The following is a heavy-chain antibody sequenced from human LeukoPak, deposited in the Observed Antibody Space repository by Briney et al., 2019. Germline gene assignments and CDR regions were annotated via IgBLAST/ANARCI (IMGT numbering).Heavy chain of an antibody. J-gene: IGHJ4*02. CDR2: ISSSSSTI. D-gene: IGHD1-7*01. V-gene: IGHV3-48*01. CDR1: GFTFSSYS. CDR3: AGTATGTTVDY. Sequence: GGSLRLSCAASGFTFSSYSMNWVRQAPGKGLVWVSYISSSSSTIYYADSVKGRFTISRDNAKNSLYLQMNSLRAEDTAVYYCAGTATGTTVDYWGQETLVTVSS.